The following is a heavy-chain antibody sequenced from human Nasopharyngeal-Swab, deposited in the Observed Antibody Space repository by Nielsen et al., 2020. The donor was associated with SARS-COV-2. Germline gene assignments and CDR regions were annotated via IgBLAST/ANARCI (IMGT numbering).Heavy chain of an antibody. Sequence: GGSLRLSCAASGFTFSTYAISWVRQAPGKGLEWVSVISGSDYSTHYADSVKGRFTISRDNSKNTVSLQMNSLRAEDTALYYCAKDFYYDSSGPPSVQHWGQGTLVTVSS. CDR1: GFTFSTYA. D-gene: IGHD3-22*01. V-gene: IGHV3-23*01. J-gene: IGHJ1*01. CDR2: ISGSDYST. CDR3: AKDFYYDSSGPPSVQH.